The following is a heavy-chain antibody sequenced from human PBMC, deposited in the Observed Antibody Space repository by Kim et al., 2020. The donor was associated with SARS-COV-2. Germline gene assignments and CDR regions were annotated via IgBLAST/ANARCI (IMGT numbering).Heavy chain of an antibody. CDR1: GYTFTSYA. J-gene: IGHJ6*02. D-gene: IGHD6-13*01. Sequence: ASVKVSCKASGYTFTSYAMNWVRQAPGQGLEWMGWINTNTGNPTYAQGFTGRFVFSLDTSVSTAYLQISSLKAEDTAVYYCASLWGVAAAPYGMDVWGQGTTVTVSS. V-gene: IGHV7-4-1*02. CDR3: ASLWGVAAAPYGMDV. CDR2: INTNTGNP.